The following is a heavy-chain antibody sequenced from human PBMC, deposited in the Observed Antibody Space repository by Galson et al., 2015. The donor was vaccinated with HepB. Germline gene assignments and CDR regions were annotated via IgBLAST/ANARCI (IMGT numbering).Heavy chain of an antibody. CDR2: ISYDGSNK. J-gene: IGHJ4*02. V-gene: IGHV3-30*04. CDR3: AREGYYDSSGPFDY. D-gene: IGHD3-22*01. CDR1: GFAFSSYA. Sequence: SLRLSCAASGFAFSSYAMHWVRQAPGKGLEWVAVISYDGSNKYYADSVKGRFTISRDNSKNTLYLQMNSLRAEDTAVYYCAREGYYDSSGPFDYWGQGTLVTVSS.